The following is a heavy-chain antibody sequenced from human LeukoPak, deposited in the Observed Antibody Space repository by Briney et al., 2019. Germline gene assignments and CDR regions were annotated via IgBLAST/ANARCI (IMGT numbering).Heavy chain of an antibody. V-gene: IGHV4-39*01. CDR2: IYYSGST. CDR3: ARGKRRGYYLSHFDY. J-gene: IGHJ4*02. CDR1: GGSISSSSYY. D-gene: IGHD3-3*01. Sequence: PSETLSLTCTVSGGSISSSSYYWGWIRQPPGKGLEWIGSIYYSGSTYYNPSLKSRVTISVDTSKNQFSLKLSSVTAADTAVYYCARGKRRGYYLSHFDYWGQGTLVTVSS.